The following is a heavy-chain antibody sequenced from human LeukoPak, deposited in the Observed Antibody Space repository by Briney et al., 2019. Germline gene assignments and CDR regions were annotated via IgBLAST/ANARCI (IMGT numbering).Heavy chain of an antibody. J-gene: IGHJ6*01. Sequence: GKSLRLSCAASGFTFSSYGMHWVRQAPGKGLEWVAVTWYDGRNNYYAASVKGRFTISRDDSKTTVYLLMNSLRAEDTAVYYCAREVAPLYFHYGMDVWGEGTTVTVSS. CDR1: GFTFSSYG. V-gene: IGHV3-33*01. CDR3: AREVAPLYFHYGMDV. D-gene: IGHD2-21*01. CDR2: TWYDGRNN.